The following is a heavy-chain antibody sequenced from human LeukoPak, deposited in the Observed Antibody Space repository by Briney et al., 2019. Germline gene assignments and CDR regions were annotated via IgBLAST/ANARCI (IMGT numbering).Heavy chain of an antibody. CDR2: IRHDGSNK. CDR1: GFTFSTYG. V-gene: IGHV3-30*02. D-gene: IGHD1-26*01. CDR3: AKAPRGSGSYYGDY. Sequence: GGSLRLSCAASGFTFSTYGMHRVRQAPGKGLERVALIRHDGSNKYNADSVKGRFTISRDNSKNTLYLQMNSLRAEDTAVYHCAKAPRGSGSYYGDYWGQGTLVTVSS. J-gene: IGHJ4*02.